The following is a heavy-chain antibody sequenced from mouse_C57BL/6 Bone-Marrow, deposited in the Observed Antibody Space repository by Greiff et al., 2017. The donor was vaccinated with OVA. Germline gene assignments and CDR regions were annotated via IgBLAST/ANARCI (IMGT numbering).Heavy chain of an antibody. CDR1: GYTFTSYW. CDR3: ARSYYGSRFAY. V-gene: IGHV1-61*01. CDR2: IYPSDSET. J-gene: IGHJ3*01. Sequence: QVQLQQPGAELVRPGSSVKLSCKASGYTFTSYWMDWVKQRPGQGLEWIGNIYPSDSETHYNQKFKDKATLTVDKSSSTAYMQLSSLTSEDSAVYYCARSYYGSRFAYGGQGTRVTVSA. D-gene: IGHD1-1*01.